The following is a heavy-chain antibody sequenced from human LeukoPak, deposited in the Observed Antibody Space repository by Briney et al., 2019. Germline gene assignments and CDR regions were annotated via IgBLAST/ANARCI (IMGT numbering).Heavy chain of an antibody. CDR1: GFTFSSYA. J-gene: IGHJ4*02. D-gene: IGHD4-23*01. CDR3: ARGHGGNVDY. CDR2: ITTGSTFA. Sequence: GGSLRLSCAASGFTFSSYAMSWIRQAPGKGLEWVSYITTGSTFANYADSVKGRFTISRDNAKNSLYLQMNSLRTEDTAVYYCARGHGGNVDYWGQGTLVTVSS. V-gene: IGHV3-11*05.